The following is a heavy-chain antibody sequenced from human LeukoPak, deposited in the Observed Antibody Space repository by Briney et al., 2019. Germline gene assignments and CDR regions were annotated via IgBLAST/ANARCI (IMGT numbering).Heavy chain of an antibody. CDR2: ISSSGST. Sequence: SETLSLTCSVSGDSITYFYWSWIRQAAGKGLERIGRISSSGSTDYNASLKSRVTMSVDTSKNQFSLKLSSVTAADTAVYYCAKSSGSLFDPWGQGTLVTVSS. V-gene: IGHV4-4*07. D-gene: IGHD3-10*01. CDR3: AKSSGSLFDP. J-gene: IGHJ5*02. CDR1: GDSITYFY.